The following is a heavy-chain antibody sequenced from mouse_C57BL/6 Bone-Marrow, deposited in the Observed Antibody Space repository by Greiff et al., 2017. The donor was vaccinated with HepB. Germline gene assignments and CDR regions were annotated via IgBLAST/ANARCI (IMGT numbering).Heavy chain of an antibody. J-gene: IGHJ4*01. V-gene: IGHV1-26*01. CDR3: ANYGSSSYYYAMDY. Sequence: EVQLQQSGPELVKPGASVKISCKASGYTFTDYYMNWVKQSHGKSLEWIGDINPNNGGTSYNQKFKGKATLTVDKSSSTAYMELRSLTSEDSAVYYCANYGSSSYYYAMDYWGQGTSVTVSS. D-gene: IGHD1-1*01. CDR1: GYTFTDYY. CDR2: INPNNGGT.